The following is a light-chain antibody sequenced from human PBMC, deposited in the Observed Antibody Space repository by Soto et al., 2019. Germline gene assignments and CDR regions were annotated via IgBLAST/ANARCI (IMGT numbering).Light chain of an antibody. CDR1: QSVYSY. J-gene: IGKJ5*01. CDR2: GAS. V-gene: IGKV3-20*01. CDR3: QQYSDLPMT. Sequence: EIVLTQSPATLSLSPGEGATLSCRASQSVYSYLAWYQQKPGQAPRLLIYGASRRATGIPDRFSGSASGTDFTLTISRLEPEDFAVYFCQQYSDLPMTFGQGTRLEIK.